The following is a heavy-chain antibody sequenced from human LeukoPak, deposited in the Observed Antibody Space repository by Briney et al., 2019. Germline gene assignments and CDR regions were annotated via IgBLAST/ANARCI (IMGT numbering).Heavy chain of an antibody. CDR2: MNPNSGNT. D-gene: IGHD3-22*01. CDR3: ARSRINYDSSGPLGGYAFDI. J-gene: IGHJ3*02. Sequence: ASVKVSCKASGYTFTSYDINWVRQATGQGLEWMGWMNPNSGNTGYAQKFQGRVTITRNTSISTAYMELSSLRSEDTAVCYCARSRINYDSSGPLGGYAFDIWGQGTMVTVSS. CDR1: GYTFTSYD. V-gene: IGHV1-8*03.